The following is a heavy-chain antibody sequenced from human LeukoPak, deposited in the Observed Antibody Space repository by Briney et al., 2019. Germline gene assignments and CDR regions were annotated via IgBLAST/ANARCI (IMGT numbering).Heavy chain of an antibody. D-gene: IGHD1-14*01. CDR2: IRPYNGDI. CDR1: GYTFTSFG. CDR3: ARDVGITRFDY. Sequence: GASVKVSCKASGYTFTSFGISWVRQAPGQGLEWMGWIRPYNGDIDYAQRLQGRVTMTTDTSTSTAYLELTSLRSDDTAVYFCARDVGITRFDYWGQGTLVTVSS. J-gene: IGHJ4*02. V-gene: IGHV1-18*01.